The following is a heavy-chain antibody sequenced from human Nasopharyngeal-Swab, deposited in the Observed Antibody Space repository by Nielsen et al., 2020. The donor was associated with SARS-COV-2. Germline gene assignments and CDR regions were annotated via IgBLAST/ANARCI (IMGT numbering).Heavy chain of an antibody. CDR3: ARGERYCSSTSCYWGHFDY. Sequence: SETLSLTCAVYGGSFSGYYWSWIRQPPGKGLEWIGEINHSGSTNYNPSLQSRVTISVDTSKNQFSLKLSSVTAADTAVYYCARGERYCSSTSCYWGHFDYWGQGTLVTVSS. CDR2: INHSGST. J-gene: IGHJ4*02. V-gene: IGHV4-34*01. CDR1: GGSFSGYY. D-gene: IGHD2-2*01.